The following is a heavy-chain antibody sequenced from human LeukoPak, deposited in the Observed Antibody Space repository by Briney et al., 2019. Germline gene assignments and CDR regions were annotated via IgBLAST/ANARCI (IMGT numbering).Heavy chain of an antibody. V-gene: IGHV4-34*01. D-gene: IGHD6-19*01. Sequence: SETLSLTCAVYGGSFSGYYWSWIRQPPGKGLEWIGEINHSGSANYNPSLKSRVTISVDTSKNQFSLKLSSVTAADTAVYYCARVRGAVAPYGDRYFQHWGQGTLVTVSS. CDR3: ARVRGAVAPYGDRYFQH. CDR1: GGSFSGYY. J-gene: IGHJ1*01. CDR2: INHSGSA.